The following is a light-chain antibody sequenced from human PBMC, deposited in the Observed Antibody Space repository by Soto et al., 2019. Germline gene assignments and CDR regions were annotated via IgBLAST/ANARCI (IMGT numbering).Light chain of an antibody. Sequence: IPLTPSPSSLSASVGDRVIITCRASQDISHFLAWYQQKPGKAPQLLIYAASTLQTGVPSRFSGSGAGTDFTLTISSLQPEDFATYYCQVVNTYLGWITFGPGTKVDV. CDR1: QDISHF. J-gene: IGKJ3*01. V-gene: IGKV1-9*01. CDR2: AAS. CDR3: QVVNTYLGWIT.